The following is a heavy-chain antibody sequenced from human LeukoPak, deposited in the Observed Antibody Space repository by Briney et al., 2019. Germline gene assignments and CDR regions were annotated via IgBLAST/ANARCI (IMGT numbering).Heavy chain of an antibody. CDR1: GGSISSSSYY. D-gene: IGHD2-21*02. Sequence: PSETLSLTCTVSGGSISSSSYYWGWVRQAPGKGLEWLANIKEDGSEKYYVDSVKGRFTISRDNAKKSLYLQMNSLRADDTAVYYCARIPCSGGYCLGEFDYWGQGTLVTVSS. CDR3: ARIPCSGGYCLGEFDY. V-gene: IGHV3-7*01. J-gene: IGHJ4*02. CDR2: IKEDGSEK.